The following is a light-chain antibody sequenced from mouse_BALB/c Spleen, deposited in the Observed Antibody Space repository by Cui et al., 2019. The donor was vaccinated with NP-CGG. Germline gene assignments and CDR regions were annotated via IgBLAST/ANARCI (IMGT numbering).Light chain of an antibody. CDR3: ALWYSNHWV. V-gene: IGLV1*01. Sequence: QAGGNQESAPTTSPGETVTLTCRSSTGAVTTSNYANWVQEKPDHLFTGLIGGTNNRAPGVPARFSGSLIGDKAALTITGAQTEDEAIYFCALWYSNHWVFGGGTKLTVL. CDR1: TGAVTTSNY. CDR2: GTN. J-gene: IGLJ1*01.